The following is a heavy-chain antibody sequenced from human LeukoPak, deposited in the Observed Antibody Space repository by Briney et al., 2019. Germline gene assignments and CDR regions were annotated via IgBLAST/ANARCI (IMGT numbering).Heavy chain of an antibody. CDR2: IIPILGIA. CDR3: ASGDSYDPPVFDY. Sequence: ASVKVSCKASGGTFSSYAISWVRQAPGQGLEWMGRIIPILGIANYAQKFQGRVTITADKSTSTAYMELSSLRSEDTAVYYCASGDSYDPPVFDYWGQGTLVTVSS. CDR1: GGTFSSYA. J-gene: IGHJ4*02. D-gene: IGHD5-18*01. V-gene: IGHV1-69*04.